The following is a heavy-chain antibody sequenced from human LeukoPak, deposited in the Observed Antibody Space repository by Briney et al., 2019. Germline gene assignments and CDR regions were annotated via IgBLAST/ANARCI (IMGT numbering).Heavy chain of an antibody. V-gene: IGHV3-23*01. J-gene: IGHJ4*02. CDR1: GFTFSNYD. CDR2: INYSGGST. Sequence: GGSLRLSCAASGFTFSNYDMTWVRQAPGTGLDWVSSINYSGGSTYYADSVKGRFTISRDNSKNTLFLQMNSLRAEDTAVYYCAAGRSGYDQFDYWGQGTLVTVSS. D-gene: IGHD5-12*01. CDR3: AAGRSGYDQFDY.